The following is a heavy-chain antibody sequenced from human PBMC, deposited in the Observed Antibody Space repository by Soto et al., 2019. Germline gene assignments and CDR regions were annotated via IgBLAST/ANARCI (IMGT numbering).Heavy chain of an antibody. CDR1: GGTFSSYT. CDR2: IIPILGIA. CDR3: ARDGAYCGGDCYYWFAP. V-gene: IGHV1-69*08. D-gene: IGHD2-21*02. Sequence: QVQLVQSGAEVKKPGSSVKVSCKASGGTFSSYTISWVRQAPGQGLEWMGRIIPILGIANYAQKFQGRVTIHADKSTSTAYMGLSSLRSEDTAVYYCARDGAYCGGDCYYWFAPWGQGTLVTVSS. J-gene: IGHJ5*02.